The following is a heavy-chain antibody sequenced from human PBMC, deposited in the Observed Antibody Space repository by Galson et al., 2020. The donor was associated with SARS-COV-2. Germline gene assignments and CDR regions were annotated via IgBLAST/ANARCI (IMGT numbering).Heavy chain of an antibody. D-gene: IGHD3-10*01. CDR1: GCTFDDYA. J-gene: IGHJ4*02. CDR3: AKDIRLYGSGSYYNALDY. V-gene: IGHV3-43D*04. Sequence: QLGESLKISCAASGCTFDDYAMHWVRQVPGEGLEWVSLISWDGDSTYYADSVKGRFTTSRDNSKNSLYLQMSSLRAEDTALYYCAKDIRLYGSGSYYNALDYWGQGTLVTVSS. CDR2: ISWDGDST.